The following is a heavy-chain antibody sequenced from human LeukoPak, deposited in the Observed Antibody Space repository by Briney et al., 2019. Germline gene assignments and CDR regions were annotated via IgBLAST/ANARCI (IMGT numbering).Heavy chain of an antibody. D-gene: IGHD4-23*01. CDR3: ARQTTVATDS. Sequence: GGSLRLSCAASGFTFTDYAMSWVRQAPGKGLEWVSAISGSGASTYYADSVKGRFTISRDNSKNTLYLQMSSLRVEDTAVYYCARQTTVATDSWGQGTLVTVSS. CDR1: GFTFTDYA. J-gene: IGHJ4*02. CDR2: ISGSGAST. V-gene: IGHV3-23*01.